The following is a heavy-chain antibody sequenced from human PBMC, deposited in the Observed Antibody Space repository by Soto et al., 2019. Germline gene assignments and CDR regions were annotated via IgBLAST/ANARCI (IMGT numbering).Heavy chain of an antibody. CDR3: AQDRSGSFPFYYGMDV. D-gene: IGHD1-26*01. CDR1: GFTFINYG. J-gene: IGHJ6*02. V-gene: IGHV3-30*02. CDR2: IWYDGSNI. Sequence: GGSLRLSCAASGFTFINYGFHWVRQAPGKGLEWVAVIWYDGSNINYEDSVKGRFTISRDNSNATLYLQMNTVRAEDTAVYYCAQDRSGSFPFYYGMDVWGQGTTVTVSS.